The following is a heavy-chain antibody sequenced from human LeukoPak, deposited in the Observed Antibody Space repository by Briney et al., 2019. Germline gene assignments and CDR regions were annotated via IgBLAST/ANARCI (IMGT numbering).Heavy chain of an antibody. Sequence: GASVKVSCKASGYTFTGYYMRWVRQAPGQGLEWMGWINPNSGGTNYAQKFQGRVTMTRDTSISTAYMELSRLRSDDTAVYYCARDGYCGGDCYSGNDYWGQGTLVTVSS. CDR1: GYTFTGYY. CDR3: ARDGYCGGDCYSGNDY. J-gene: IGHJ4*02. V-gene: IGHV1-2*02. D-gene: IGHD2-21*02. CDR2: INPNSGGT.